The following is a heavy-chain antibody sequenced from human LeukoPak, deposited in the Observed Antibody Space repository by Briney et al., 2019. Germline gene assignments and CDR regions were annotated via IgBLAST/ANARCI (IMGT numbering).Heavy chain of an antibody. CDR3: ARDQGYSSGWLRYNWFDP. Sequence: PSETLSLTCTVSSDFFSSVTDYWAWIRQPPGKGLEWIASGDYSGGTYYNPSLESRVAISADMSKNQISLKLSSVTAADTAVYYCARDQGYSSGWLRYNWFDPWGQGTLVTVSS. CDR1: SDFFSSVTDY. J-gene: IGHJ5*02. D-gene: IGHD6-19*01. V-gene: IGHV4-39*07. CDR2: GDYSGGT.